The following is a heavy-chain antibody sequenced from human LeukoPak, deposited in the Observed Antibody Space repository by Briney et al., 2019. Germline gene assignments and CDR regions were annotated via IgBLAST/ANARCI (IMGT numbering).Heavy chain of an antibody. CDR1: GYSVSSGYY. J-gene: IGHJ4*02. Sequence: SETLSLTCTASGYSVSSGYYWGWIRQPPGKGLEWIGSIYHSGSTYYNPSLKSRVTISVDTSKNQFSLKLSSVTAADTAVYYCARGYMTTPDFDYWGQGTLVTVSS. D-gene: IGHD4-11*01. V-gene: IGHV4-38-2*02. CDR2: IYHSGST. CDR3: ARGYMTTPDFDY.